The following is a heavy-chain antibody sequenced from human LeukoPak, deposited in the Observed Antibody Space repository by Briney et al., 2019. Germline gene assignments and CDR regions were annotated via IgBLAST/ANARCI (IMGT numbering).Heavy chain of an antibody. D-gene: IGHD3-22*01. J-gene: IGHJ4*02. CDR3: ARRGVNSSGYPFDY. V-gene: IGHV4-39*02. CDR2: IYYSGST. CDR1: GGSIRSSSYY. Sequence: SETLSLTCTVSGGSIRSSSYYLGWIRQPPGKGLEWIGSIYYSGSTYYNPSLKSRVTISVDTSKNHFSLKLSSVTAADTAVYYCARRGVNSSGYPFDYWGQGTLVTVSS.